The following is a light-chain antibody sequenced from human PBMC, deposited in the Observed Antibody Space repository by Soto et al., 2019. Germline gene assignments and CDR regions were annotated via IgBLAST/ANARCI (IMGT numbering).Light chain of an antibody. J-gene: IGLJ2*01. CDR3: QAWDTTTAQI. CDR1: KLGDKF. CDR2: QDS. V-gene: IGLV3-1*01. Sequence: SYELTQPPSVSVSPGQTASITCSGVKLGDKFACWYQQKPGQSPVLVVYQDSKRPSGIPERFSGSNSGNTATLTISGTQAMDEAVYYCQAWDTTTAQIFGGGTKLTVL.